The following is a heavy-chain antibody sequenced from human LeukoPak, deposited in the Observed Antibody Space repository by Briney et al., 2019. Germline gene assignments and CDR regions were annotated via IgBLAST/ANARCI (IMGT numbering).Heavy chain of an antibody. J-gene: IGHJ4*02. D-gene: IGHD6-19*01. CDR1: GGSISSYH. CDR2: IYTSGST. CDR3: ARDSSSGWYYLLDY. V-gene: IGHV4-4*07. Sequence: SETLSLTCTVSGGSISSYHWSWIRQPAGKGLEWIGRIYTSGSTNYNPSLKSRVTMSVDTSKNQFSLKLSSVTAADTAVYYCARDSSSGWYYLLDYWGQGTLVTVSS.